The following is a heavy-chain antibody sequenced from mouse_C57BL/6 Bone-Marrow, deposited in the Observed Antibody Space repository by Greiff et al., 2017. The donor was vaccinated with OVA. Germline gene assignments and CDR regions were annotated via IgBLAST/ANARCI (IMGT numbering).Heavy chain of an antibody. CDR1: GYTFTDYY. J-gene: IGHJ2*01. CDR3: ARGTTRVDY. CDR2: INPYNGGT. Sequence: EVQRVESGPVLVKPGASVKMSCKASGYTFTDYYMNWVKQSHGKSLEWIGVINPYNGGTSYNQKFKGKATLTVDKSSSTAYMELNSLTSEDSAVYYCARGTTRVDYWGQGTTLTVSS. V-gene: IGHV1-19*01. D-gene: IGHD1-1*01.